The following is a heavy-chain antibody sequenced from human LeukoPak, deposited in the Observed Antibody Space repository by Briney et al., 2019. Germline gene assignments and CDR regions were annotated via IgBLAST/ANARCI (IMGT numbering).Heavy chain of an antibody. CDR1: GFTFSNSC. V-gene: IGHV3-15*01. CDR2: IKRKTHGGTA. J-gene: IGHJ4*02. D-gene: IGHD2/OR15-2a*01. Sequence: KPGGSLRLSCAASGFTFSNSCMSWVRQAPGKGLEWVGRIKRKTHGGTADYAAPVKGRFTISRDDSKNTLYLQMNSLKTEDTAVYYCTTEVLSTSYFDYWGQGTLVTVSS. CDR3: TTEVLSTSYFDY.